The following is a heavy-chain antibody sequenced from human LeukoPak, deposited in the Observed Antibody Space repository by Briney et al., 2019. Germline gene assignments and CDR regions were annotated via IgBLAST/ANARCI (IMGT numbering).Heavy chain of an antibody. D-gene: IGHD3-3*01. Sequence: SETLSLTCTVSGGSISSYYWSWIRQPPGKGLEWIGYIYYSGSTNYNPSLKSRVTISVDTSKNQFSLKLSSVTAADTAVYYCAKASWGYYPDAFDIWGQGTKVTVSS. CDR1: GGSISSYY. J-gene: IGHJ3*02. CDR3: AKASWGYYPDAFDI. CDR2: IYYSGST. V-gene: IGHV4-59*08.